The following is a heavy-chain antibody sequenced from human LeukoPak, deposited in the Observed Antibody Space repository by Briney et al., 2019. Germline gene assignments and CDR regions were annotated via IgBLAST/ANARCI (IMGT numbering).Heavy chain of an antibody. CDR3: ARITMAGNYYYYMDV. V-gene: IGHV4-59*01. CDR2: IYYSGST. CDR1: GGSISSYY. J-gene: IGHJ6*03. D-gene: IGHD6-19*01. Sequence: PSETLSLTCTVSGGSISSYYWSWIRQPPGKRLEWNGYIYYSGSTNYNPSLKSRVTISVDTSKNHFSLKLSSVTAADTAVYYCARITMAGNYYYYMDVWGTGTTVTASS.